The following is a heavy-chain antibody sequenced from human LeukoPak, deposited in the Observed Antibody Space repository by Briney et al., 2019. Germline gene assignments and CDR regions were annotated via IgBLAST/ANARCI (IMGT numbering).Heavy chain of an antibody. V-gene: IGHV3-43*01. CDR3: ARGDLYGSGSYYHDYYYYYMDV. CDR1: GFTFDDYT. CDR2: ISWDGGSR. D-gene: IGHD3-10*01. J-gene: IGHJ6*03. Sequence: GGSLRLSCAASGFTFDDYTMHWVRHAPGKGLEWVSLISWDGGSRYYADSVKGRFTISRDNAKNSLYLEMNSLRSEDTAVYYCARGDLYGSGSYYHDYYYYYMDVWGKGTTVTVSS.